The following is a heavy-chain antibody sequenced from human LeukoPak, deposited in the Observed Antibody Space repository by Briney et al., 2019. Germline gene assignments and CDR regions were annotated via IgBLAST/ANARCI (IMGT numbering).Heavy chain of an antibody. V-gene: IGHV1-69*13. CDR1: GGTFSSYA. CDR2: IIPIFGTA. CDR3: ARDIKRSRARWENLGFDP. D-gene: IGHD1-26*01. J-gene: IGHJ5*02. Sequence: GASVKVSCKASGGTFSSYAISWVRQAPGQGLEWMGGIIPIFGTANYAQKFQGRVTITADESTCTAYMELSSLRSDDTAVYYCARDIKRSRARWENLGFDPWGQGTLVTVSS.